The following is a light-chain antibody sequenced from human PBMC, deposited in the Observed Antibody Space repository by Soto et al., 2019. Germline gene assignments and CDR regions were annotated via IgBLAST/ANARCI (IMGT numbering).Light chain of an antibody. CDR1: SSDVGSYNL. V-gene: IGLV2-23*03. CDR2: EGS. CDR3: CSYAGSSTFEV. Sequence: QSALTQPASVSGSPGQSITISCTGTSSDVGSYNLVSWYQQHPGKAPKLMIYEGSKRPSGVSNRFSGSKPGNTASLTISGLQAEDEADYYCCSYAGSSTFEVFGTGTKVTVL. J-gene: IGLJ1*01.